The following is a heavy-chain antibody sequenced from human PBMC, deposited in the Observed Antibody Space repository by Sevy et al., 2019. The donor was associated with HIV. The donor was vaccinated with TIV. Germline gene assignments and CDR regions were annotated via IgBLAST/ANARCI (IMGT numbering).Heavy chain of an antibody. CDR1: GYTFTAYY. CDR3: ARVPTIFTEVNWFDP. V-gene: IGHV1-2*02. J-gene: IGHJ5*02. CDR2: INPNSGDT. D-gene: IGHD3-3*01. Sequence: ASVKVSCKASGYTFTAYYIHWVRQAPGQGLEYMGWINPNSGDTNYAKNFQGRVTMTSETSISTVYMDMKRLRSDDTAVYYCARVPTIFTEVNWFDPWGQGTLVTVSS.